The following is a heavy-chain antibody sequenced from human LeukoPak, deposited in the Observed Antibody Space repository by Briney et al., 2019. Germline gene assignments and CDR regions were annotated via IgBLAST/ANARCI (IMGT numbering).Heavy chain of an antibody. Sequence: GGSLRLSCAASGFTFSSYEMNWVRQAPGKGLDWVSYISSSGNTIYYADSVKGRFTISRDNAKNSLYLQMNSLRAEDTAVYYCAIESPPQYSYDSSSYLGPMDAFDIWGQGTMVTVSS. CDR3: AIESPPQYSYDSSSYLGPMDAFDI. CDR1: GFTFSSYE. D-gene: IGHD3-22*01. V-gene: IGHV3-48*03. J-gene: IGHJ3*02. CDR2: ISSSGNTI.